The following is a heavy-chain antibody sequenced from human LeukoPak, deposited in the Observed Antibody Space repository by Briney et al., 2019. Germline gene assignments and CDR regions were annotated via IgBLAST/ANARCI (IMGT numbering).Heavy chain of an antibody. V-gene: IGHV4-59*08. CDR3: ARHGLRDDAFDI. D-gene: IGHD5/OR15-5a*01. CDR1: GGSISSDY. Sequence: SETLSLTCTVSGGSISSDYWSWIRQPPGRGLEWIGYVYYSGTTNYNPSLKSRVTISIDPSKTQFSLRLSSVTAADTAVYFCARHGLRDDAFDIWGQGTMVTVSS. CDR2: VYYSGTT. J-gene: IGHJ3*02.